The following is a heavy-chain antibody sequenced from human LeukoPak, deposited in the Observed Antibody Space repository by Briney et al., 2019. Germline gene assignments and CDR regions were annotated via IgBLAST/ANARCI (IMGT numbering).Heavy chain of an antibody. Sequence: GGSLRLSCAASGFTFSSYAMSWVRQAPGKGLEWVSAISGSGGSSYYADSVKGWFTISRDNSKNTLYLQMNSLRAEDTAVYYCAKSIAAAGTQYWGQGTLVTVSS. J-gene: IGHJ4*02. CDR3: AKSIAAAGTQY. CDR2: ISGSGGSS. CDR1: GFTFSSYA. V-gene: IGHV3-23*01. D-gene: IGHD6-13*01.